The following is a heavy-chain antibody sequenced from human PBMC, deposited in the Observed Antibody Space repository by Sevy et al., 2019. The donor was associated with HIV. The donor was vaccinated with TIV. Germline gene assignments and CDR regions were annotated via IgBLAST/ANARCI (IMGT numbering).Heavy chain of an antibody. D-gene: IGHD3-16*01. V-gene: IGHV3-30*04. CDR3: TRDGSSGGLFLKDYYYFGMDV. CDR1: GFTFSSYA. J-gene: IGHJ6*02. Sequence: GESLKISCAASGFTFSSYAKHWVRQAPGKGLEWVAVISYDGNNKYHADSVKDRFTISRDNSKNTLDLKMNSLRAEDTAVYYCTRDGSSGGLFLKDYYYFGMDVWGQGTTVTVSS. CDR2: ISYDGNNK.